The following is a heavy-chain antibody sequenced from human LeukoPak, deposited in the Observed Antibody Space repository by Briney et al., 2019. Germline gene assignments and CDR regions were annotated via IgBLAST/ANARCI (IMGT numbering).Heavy chain of an antibody. D-gene: IGHD2-2*01. J-gene: IGHJ5*02. V-gene: IGHV1-46*01. CDR3: ARDRNYCSSTSCHGLNWFDP. CDR2: INPSGGST. CDR1: GDTFSSHA. Sequence: ASVKVSCKASGDTFSSHAITWVRQAPGQGLEWMGIINPSGGSTSYAQKFQGRVTMTRDTSTSTVYMELSSLRSEDTAVYYCARDRNYCSSTSCHGLNWFDPWGQGTLVTVSS.